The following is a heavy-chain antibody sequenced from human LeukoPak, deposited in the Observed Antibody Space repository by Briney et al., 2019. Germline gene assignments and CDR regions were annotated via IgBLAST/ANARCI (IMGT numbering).Heavy chain of an antibody. V-gene: IGHV1-46*01. D-gene: IGHD5-12*01. CDR1: GYTFTSYY. CDR3: ARAPLRTTYSGYDPGRGMDV. Sequence: ASVTVSCKASGYTFTSYYMHWVRQAPGQGLEWMGIINPSGGSTSYAQKFQGRVTMTTDTSTSTVYMELSSLRSEDTAVYYCARAPLRTTYSGYDPGRGMDVWGQGTTVTVSS. J-gene: IGHJ6*02. CDR2: INPSGGST.